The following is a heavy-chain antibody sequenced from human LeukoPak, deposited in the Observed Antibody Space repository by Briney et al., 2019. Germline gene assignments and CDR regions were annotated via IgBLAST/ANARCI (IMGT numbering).Heavy chain of an antibody. CDR2: INPSGGST. Sequence: ASVKVSCKASGYTFTSYAMHWVRQAPGQRLEWMGIINPSGGSTSYAQKFQGRVTMTRDMSTSTVYMELSSLRSEDAAVYYCARDFRYSGYDLWGQGTLVTVSS. CDR3: ARDFRYSGYDL. V-gene: IGHV1-46*01. D-gene: IGHD5-12*01. CDR1: GYTFTSYA. J-gene: IGHJ4*02.